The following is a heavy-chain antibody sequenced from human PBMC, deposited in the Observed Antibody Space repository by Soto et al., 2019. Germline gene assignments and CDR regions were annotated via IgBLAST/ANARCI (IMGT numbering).Heavy chain of an antibody. Sequence: EVQLAESGGGLVKPGGSLRLSCAASGFTFSNAWMNWVRQAPGKGLEWVGHIESKTDGGTTDYAAPVKGRFTISRDDSKNMVYLQMKSLKTEDTAVYYCTTGVCKGEDIINDYCYLDYWGQGTLVTVSS. D-gene: IGHD5-12*01. V-gene: IGHV3-15*07. J-gene: IGHJ4*02. CDR3: TTGVCKGEDIINDYCYLDY. CDR1: GFTFSNAW. CDR2: IESKTDGGTT.